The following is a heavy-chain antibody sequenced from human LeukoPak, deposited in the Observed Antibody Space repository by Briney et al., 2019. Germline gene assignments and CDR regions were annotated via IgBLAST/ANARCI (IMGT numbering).Heavy chain of an antibody. V-gene: IGHV3-53*01. Sequence: PGGSLRLSCAASGFTFSSYSMNWVRQAPGKGLEWVSVIYSGGSTYYADSVKGRFTISRDNSKNTLYLQMNSLRAEDTAVYYCARDLPVRGVTMYYYGMDVWGQGTTVTVSS. D-gene: IGHD3-10*01. CDR2: IYSGGST. CDR3: ARDLPVRGVTMYYYGMDV. CDR1: GFTFSSYS. J-gene: IGHJ6*02.